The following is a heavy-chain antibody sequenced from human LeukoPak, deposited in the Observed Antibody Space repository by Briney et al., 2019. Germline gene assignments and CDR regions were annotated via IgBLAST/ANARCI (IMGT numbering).Heavy chain of an antibody. J-gene: IGHJ4*02. CDR1: GFTFSDYY. CDR3: ARVDYGDYGFDY. D-gene: IGHD4-17*01. CDR2: MSSLGSII. Sequence: GGSLRLSCAASGFTFSDYYMSWIRQAPGKGLECVSYMSSLGSIIYYADSVKGRFTIARDNAKNSLYLQMNSLRAEDTALYYCARVDYGDYGFDYWGQGTLVTVSS. V-gene: IGHV3-11*04.